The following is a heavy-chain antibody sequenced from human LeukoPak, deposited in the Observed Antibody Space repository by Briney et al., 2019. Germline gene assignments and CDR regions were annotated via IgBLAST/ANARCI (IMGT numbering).Heavy chain of an antibody. CDR2: INIGGNTI. CDR1: GFTFSDYY. J-gene: IGHJ4*02. CDR3: ARSYYYDSSHTVDY. D-gene: IGHD3-22*01. Sequence: GGSLRLSCAASGFTFSDYYMSWIRQAPGKGLEWVAYINIGGNTIYYADSVKGRFTISRDNAKNSLYLQMDSLRAEDTAVYYCARSYYYDSSHTVDYWGQGTLVTVSS. V-gene: IGHV3-11*04.